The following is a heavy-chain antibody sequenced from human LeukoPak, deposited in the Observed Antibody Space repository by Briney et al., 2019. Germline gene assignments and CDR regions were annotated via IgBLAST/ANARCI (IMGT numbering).Heavy chain of an antibody. CDR1: GFTFSRYW. CDR3: ARDGLVVPAAISY. CDR2: IKQDGSEK. Sequence: GGSLRLSCAASGFTFSRYWMSWVRQAPGKGLEWVANIKQDGSEKYYVDSVKGRFTISRDNAKNSLYLQMNSLRAEDTAVYYCARDGLVVPAAISYWGQGTLVTVSS. D-gene: IGHD2-2*01. J-gene: IGHJ4*02. V-gene: IGHV3-7*01.